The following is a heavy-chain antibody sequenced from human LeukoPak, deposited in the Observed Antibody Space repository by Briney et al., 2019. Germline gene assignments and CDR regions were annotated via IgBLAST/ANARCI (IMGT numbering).Heavy chain of an antibody. J-gene: IGHJ6*03. CDR1: GFTFSSYS. CDR3: ARDPEYSSSWYYMDV. V-gene: IGHV4-30-4*08. D-gene: IGHD6-13*01. Sequence: LRLSCAASGFTFSSYSMNWVRQPPGKGLEWIGYIYYSGSTYYNPSLKSRVTISVDTSKNQFSLKLSSVTAADTAVYYCARDPEYSSSWYYMDVWGKGTTVTVSS. CDR2: IYYSGST.